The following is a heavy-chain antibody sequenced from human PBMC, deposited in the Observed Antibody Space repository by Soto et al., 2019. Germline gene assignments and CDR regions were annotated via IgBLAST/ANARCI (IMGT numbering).Heavy chain of an antibody. V-gene: IGHV3-74*01. Sequence: EVQLVESGGGLVQPGGSLRLSCSASGFTFSDYWMHWVRQAPGKGLVWVSRINSDGSTTNYADSVKGRFTISRDNAKNTLYLKMDSLSVEDTAVYYCARALTGTFDSWGHGALVTVSS. CDR2: INSDGSTT. CDR1: GFTFSDYW. CDR3: ARALTGTFDS. D-gene: IGHD2-8*02. J-gene: IGHJ4*01.